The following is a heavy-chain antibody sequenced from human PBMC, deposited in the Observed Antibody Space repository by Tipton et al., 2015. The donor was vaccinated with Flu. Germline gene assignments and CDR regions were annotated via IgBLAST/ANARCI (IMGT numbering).Heavy chain of an antibody. CDR2: IYYSGST. Sequence: TLSLTCTVSGGSINNYYWSWIRQPPGKGLEWIAYIYYSGSTNYNPSLKSRVTISVDTSKNQFSLKLSSVTAADTAMYYCATEYRGGGNRYYFDYWGQGTVLTVST. J-gene: IGHJ4*02. CDR1: GGSINNYY. D-gene: IGHD4-23*01. V-gene: IGHV4-59*01. CDR3: ATEYRGGGNRYYFDY.